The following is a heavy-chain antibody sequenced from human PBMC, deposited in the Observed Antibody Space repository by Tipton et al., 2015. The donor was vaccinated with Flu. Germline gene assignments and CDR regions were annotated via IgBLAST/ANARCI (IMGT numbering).Heavy chain of an antibody. V-gene: IGHV4-4*07. CDR2: VYSSGTT. J-gene: IGHJ5*01. CDR3: ARGSGSGTFGIFDF. CDR1: GGSLSSFY. Sequence: TLSLTCTVSGGSLSSFYWTWIRQSAGKGLEWIGRVYSSGTTNFNPSLKSRLTMSLDASKNQFSLTLNSVTAADTAVYYCARGSGSGTFGIFDFWGQGTLVTVPP. D-gene: IGHD3-10*01.